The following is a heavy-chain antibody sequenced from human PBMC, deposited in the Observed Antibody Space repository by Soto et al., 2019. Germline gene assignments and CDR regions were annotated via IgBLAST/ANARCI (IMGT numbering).Heavy chain of an antibody. V-gene: IGHV3-21*01. CDR1: RFTFSNYS. D-gene: IGHD3-22*01. Sequence: EVQLVESGGGLVKPGGSLRLSCAASRFTFSNYSMNWVRQAPGKGLEWVSSISSSSSHTYYADSVKGRFTISRDNAKSSLYLQMDSLRAEDTAVYYCARGGYAASGYYWGQGTLVTLSS. CDR3: ARGGYAASGYY. J-gene: IGHJ4*02. CDR2: ISSSSSHT.